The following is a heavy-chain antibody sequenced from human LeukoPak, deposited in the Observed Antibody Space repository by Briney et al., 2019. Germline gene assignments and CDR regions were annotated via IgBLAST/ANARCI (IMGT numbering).Heavy chain of an antibody. D-gene: IGHD3-10*01. Sequence: ETLSLTCTVAGGPIRDYYLSWIRQPQGKGLEWIGYIYDSGSTTYNPSLTSRVTISVDTSKTYLSLELSSVTAADTAVYYCARELVRGVIGAFDIWGQGTMVTVSS. CDR1: GGPIRDYY. CDR2: IYDSGST. J-gene: IGHJ3*02. CDR3: ARELVRGVIGAFDI. V-gene: IGHV4-59*01.